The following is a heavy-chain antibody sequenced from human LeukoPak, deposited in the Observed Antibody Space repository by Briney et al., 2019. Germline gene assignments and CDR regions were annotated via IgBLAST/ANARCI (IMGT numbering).Heavy chain of an antibody. D-gene: IGHD3-22*01. V-gene: IGHV3-30*02. Sequence: KTGGSLRLSCAASGFTFSSDAMHWVRQAPGKGLEWVAFIQYNGNNIYYVESVKGRFTISRDNPKNTLYLQMNSLRAEDTAVYYCAKTTLTYYYDSSGGTRDAFDIWGQGTMVTVSS. CDR1: GFTFSSDA. CDR2: IQYNGNNI. CDR3: AKTTLTYYYDSSGGTRDAFDI. J-gene: IGHJ3*02.